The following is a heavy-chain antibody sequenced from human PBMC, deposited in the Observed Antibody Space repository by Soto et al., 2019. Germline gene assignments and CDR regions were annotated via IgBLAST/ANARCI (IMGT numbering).Heavy chain of an antibody. Sequence: GGSLRLSCAASGFTFSNYAMNWVRQAPGKGLEWVSGISGSGGSTYYADSVKGRFTVSRDNSKNTLYLQMNSLRAEDTAVYYCAKDTAGSTAPSFFDYWRQGTLVTVSS. CDR1: GFTFSNYA. V-gene: IGHV3-23*01. CDR2: ISGSGGST. D-gene: IGHD2-2*01. CDR3: AKDTAGSTAPSFFDY. J-gene: IGHJ4*02.